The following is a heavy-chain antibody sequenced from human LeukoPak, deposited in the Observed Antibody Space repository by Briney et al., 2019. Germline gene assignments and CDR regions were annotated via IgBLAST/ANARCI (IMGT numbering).Heavy chain of an antibody. CDR3: ARDSRIAVVDFDY. CDR1: GGSISSGYY. D-gene: IGHD6-19*01. V-gene: IGHV4-38-2*02. J-gene: IGHJ4*02. Sequence: SQTLSLTCTVSGGSISSGYYWGWIRQPPGKGLEWIGSIYRSGSTYYNPSLKSRVTISVDTSKNQFSLKLSSVTAADTAVYYCARDSRIAVVDFDYGGQGTLVTVSS. CDR2: IYRSGST.